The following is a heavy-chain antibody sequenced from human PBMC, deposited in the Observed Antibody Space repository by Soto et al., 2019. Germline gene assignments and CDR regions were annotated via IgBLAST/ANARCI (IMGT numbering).Heavy chain of an antibody. J-gene: IGHJ6*02. CDR2: ISGSGGST. Sequence: EVQLLESGGGLVQPGGSLRLSCAASGFTFSSYAMSWVRQAPGKGLEWVSAISGSGGSTYYADSVKGRFNISRDNSKNTLNPQKNRVRAEDPAIYYCETELPHRGSYSGGMDVWGQGTTVTVSS. CDR1: GFTFSSYA. V-gene: IGHV3-23*01. D-gene: IGHD1-26*01. CDR3: ETELPHRGSYSGGMDV.